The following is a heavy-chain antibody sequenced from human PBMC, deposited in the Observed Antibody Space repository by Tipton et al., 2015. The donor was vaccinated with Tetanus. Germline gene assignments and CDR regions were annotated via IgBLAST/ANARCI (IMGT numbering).Heavy chain of an antibody. CDR3: ARDQGGGRVARLNWFGP. CDR1: GGSISSGGSY. V-gene: IGHV4-31*03. J-gene: IGHJ5*02. CDR2: IYYTGST. Sequence: LRLSCSYSGGSISSGGSYWSWIRQHPANGLEWIGFIYYTGSTDYTPSLRSRVTISLDMSANQFSLQLSSVTAADTAVYYCARDQGGGRVARLNWFGPGGQGTLVTVSS. D-gene: IGHD3-16*01.